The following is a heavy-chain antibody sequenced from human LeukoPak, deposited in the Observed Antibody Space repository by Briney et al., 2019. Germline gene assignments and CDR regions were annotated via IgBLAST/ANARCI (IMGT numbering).Heavy chain of an antibody. CDR2: IYHSGST. J-gene: IGHJ4*02. CDR1: GGSISSSNW. Sequence: SETLSLTCAVSGGSISSSNWWSWVRQPPGKGLEWIGEIYHSGSTNYNPSLKSRVTISVDKSKNQFSLKLSSVTAADTAVYYCARDPYCSGGSCHLGYYGAFDYWGQGTLVTVSS. D-gene: IGHD2-15*01. CDR3: ARDPYCSGGSCHLGYYGAFDY. V-gene: IGHV4-4*02.